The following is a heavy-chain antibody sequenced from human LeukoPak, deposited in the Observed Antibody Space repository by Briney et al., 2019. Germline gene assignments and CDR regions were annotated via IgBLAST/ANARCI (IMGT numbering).Heavy chain of an antibody. CDR3: AKRYCTSTSCFFSDWWFDL. CDR1: GFTFSSYA. D-gene: IGHD2-2*01. CDR2: ITSNGDST. V-gene: IGHV3-23*01. J-gene: IGHJ2*01. Sequence: PGRSLRLSCAASGFTFSSYAMSWVRQAPGKGLEWVSGITSNGDSTYYADSVKGRFTISRDNSKNTLYLQMNSLRAEDTALYYCAKRYCTSTSCFFSDWWFDLWGRGTLVTVSS.